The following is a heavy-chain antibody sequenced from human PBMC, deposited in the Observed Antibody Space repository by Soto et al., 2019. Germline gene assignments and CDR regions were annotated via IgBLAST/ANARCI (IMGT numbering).Heavy chain of an antibody. Sequence: PSETLSLTCAVYGGSFSGYYWSWIRQPPGKGLEWIGEINHSGSTNYNPSLKSRVTISVDTSKNQFSLKLSSVTAADTAVYYCACPTRRDHYYYYGMDVWGQGTTVTVSS. CDR2: INHSGST. J-gene: IGHJ6*02. D-gene: IGHD2-15*01. CDR3: ACPTRRDHYYYYGMDV. V-gene: IGHV4-34*01. CDR1: GGSFSGYY.